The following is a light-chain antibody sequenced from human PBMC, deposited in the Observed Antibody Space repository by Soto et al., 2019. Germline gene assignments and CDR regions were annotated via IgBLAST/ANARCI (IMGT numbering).Light chain of an antibody. CDR1: QSLVYSDGNTY. V-gene: IGKV2-24*01. CDR2: QIS. Sequence: DVVLTQTPLSSPVTLGQPASISCRSSQSLVYSDGNTYLSWLQQRPGQPPRLLIYQISNRFSGVPDRFSGSGAGTDFTLKISRXXAXXVGVYXXMXXAHFPRTXXQGTKVEIK. CDR3: MXXAHFPRT. J-gene: IGKJ1*01.